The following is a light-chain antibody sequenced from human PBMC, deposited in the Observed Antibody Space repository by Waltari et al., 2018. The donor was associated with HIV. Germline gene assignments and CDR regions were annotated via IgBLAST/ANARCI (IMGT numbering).Light chain of an antibody. Sequence: QSVLTQPPSASGPHGQRVFISCSGNRSNIGSNTVNWYQQFSGAAPTLLIYSNNQRPSAVPDRFSGSKSGSAASLSISGLKSEDEADYHCATWDDALSGPVFGAGTKLTV. CDR2: SNN. CDR3: ATWDDALSGPV. V-gene: IGLV1-44*01. CDR1: RSNIGSNT. J-gene: IGLJ3*02.